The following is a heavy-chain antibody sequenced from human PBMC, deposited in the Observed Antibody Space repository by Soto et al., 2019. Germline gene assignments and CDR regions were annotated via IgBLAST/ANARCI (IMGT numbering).Heavy chain of an antibody. CDR3: AGQQLRYLDWLLKHDAFDI. CDR1: GFTFSSYS. Sequence: EVQLVESGGGLVQPGGSLRLSCAASGFTFSSYSMNWVRQAPGKGLEWVSYISSSSSTIYYADSVKGRFTISRDNAKNSLYLQMNRLRDENTAVYYCAGQQLRYLDWLLKHDAFDIWGQGTMVTVSS. CDR2: ISSSSSTI. V-gene: IGHV3-48*02. J-gene: IGHJ3*02. D-gene: IGHD3-9*01.